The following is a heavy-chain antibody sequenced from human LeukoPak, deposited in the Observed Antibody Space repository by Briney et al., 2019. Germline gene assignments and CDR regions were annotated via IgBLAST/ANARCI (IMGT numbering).Heavy chain of an antibody. J-gene: IGHJ6*02. Sequence: PGGSLRLSCAASGFTFYSNAMSWVREAPGAGLEWGSRVLGKGIPYYAGSVKGRFTISRDNSRNTLYLQMNSLRAEDTAVYYCAKVSRGYCRGGTCYYYYGLDVWGQGTTVTVSS. CDR2: VLGKGIP. V-gene: IGHV3-23*01. CDR1: GFTFYSNA. D-gene: IGHD2-15*01. CDR3: AKVSRGYCRGGTCYYYYGLDV.